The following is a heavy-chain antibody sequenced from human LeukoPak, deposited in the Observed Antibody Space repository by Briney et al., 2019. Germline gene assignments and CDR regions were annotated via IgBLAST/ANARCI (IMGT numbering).Heavy chain of an antibody. CDR2: IWYDGSNK. V-gene: IGHV3-33*06. Sequence: GRSLRLSCAASGFTFSSYGVHWVRQAPGKGLEWVAVIWYDGSNKYYADSVKGRFTISRDNSKNTLYLQMNSLRAEDTAVYYCAKMRGEFSSGWYHDAFDIWGQGTMVTVSS. CDR3: AKMRGEFSSGWYHDAFDI. J-gene: IGHJ3*02. D-gene: IGHD6-19*01. CDR1: GFTFSSYG.